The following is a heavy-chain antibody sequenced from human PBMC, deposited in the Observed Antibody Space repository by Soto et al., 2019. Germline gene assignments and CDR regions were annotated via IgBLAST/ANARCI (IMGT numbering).Heavy chain of an antibody. CDR2: ISGSGGST. Sequence: GGSLRLSCAASGFTFSSHAMSWVRQAPGKGLEWVSAISGSGGSTYYADSVKGRFTISRDNTKNTLFLQMNSLRAEDTAVYYCVKKLYNYYYYGIDVWGQGTTVTVSS. CDR1: GFTFSSHA. J-gene: IGHJ6*02. V-gene: IGHV3-23*01. D-gene: IGHD1-1*01. CDR3: VKKLYNYYYYGIDV.